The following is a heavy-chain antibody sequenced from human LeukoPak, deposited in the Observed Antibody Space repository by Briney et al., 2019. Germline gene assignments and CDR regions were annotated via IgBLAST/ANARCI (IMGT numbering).Heavy chain of an antibody. CDR2: LWYDGSNA. CDR3: AKEMLGAHQFWSGYQRSSFDY. J-gene: IGHJ4*02. D-gene: IGHD3-3*01. V-gene: IGHV3-33*06. Sequence: GGSLRLSCAASGFTFSAYAMHWVRQAPGKGLEWVAVLWYDGSNANYADSVKGRFTISRENSENTLFLQMNTLRAEDTGVYYCAKEMLGAHQFWSGYQRSSFDYWGQGTLVTVSS. CDR1: GFTFSAYA.